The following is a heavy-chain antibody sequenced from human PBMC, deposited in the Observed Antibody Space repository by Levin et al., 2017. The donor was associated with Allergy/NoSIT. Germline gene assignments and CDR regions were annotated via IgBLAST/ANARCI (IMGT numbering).Heavy chain of an antibody. Sequence: SETLSLTCTVSGGSISSYYWSWIRQPPGKGLEWIGYIYYSGSTNYNPSLKSRVTISVDTSKNQFSLKLSSVTAADTAVYYCARVLRRGSSWSRRGYYFDYWGQGTLVTVSS. J-gene: IGHJ4*02. CDR1: GGSISSYY. V-gene: IGHV4-59*01. CDR2: IYYSGST. CDR3: ARVLRRGSSWSRRGYYFDY. D-gene: IGHD6-13*01.